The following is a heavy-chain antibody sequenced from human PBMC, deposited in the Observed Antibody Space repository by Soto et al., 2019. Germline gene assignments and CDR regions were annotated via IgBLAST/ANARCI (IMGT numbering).Heavy chain of an antibody. V-gene: IGHV3-20*01. CDR3: ARGHCSGGTCYSGAFDI. CDR2: VNWNGADT. Sequence: SGGSLRLSCAASGFTFNDYGMSWVRQAPGKGPEWVSSVNWNGADTGYADSVKGRFTISRDNAKKFLYLQMNSLRADDTALYHCARGHCSGGTCYSGAFDIWGQGTMVTVSS. CDR1: GFTFNDYG. J-gene: IGHJ3*02. D-gene: IGHD2-15*01.